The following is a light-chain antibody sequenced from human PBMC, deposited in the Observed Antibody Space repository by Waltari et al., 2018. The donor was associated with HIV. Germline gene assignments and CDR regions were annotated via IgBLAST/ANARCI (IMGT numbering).Light chain of an antibody. J-gene: IGLJ3*02. CDR1: SSNTWRNY. CDR2: DNT. Sequence: QSVLTQPPSVSAAPGQKVTISCSGSSSNTWRNYVSWYQQLPGAAPTLLIYDNTERPSGIPDRFSGSKSGTSATLGITGLQTGDEADYYCGTWDSSLGGWVFGGGTKLAVL. CDR3: GTWDSSLGGWV. V-gene: IGLV1-51*01.